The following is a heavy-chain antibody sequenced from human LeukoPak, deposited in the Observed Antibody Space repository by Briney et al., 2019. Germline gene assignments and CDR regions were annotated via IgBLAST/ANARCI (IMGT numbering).Heavy chain of an antibody. J-gene: IGHJ4*02. CDR2: ISASGGST. Sequence: GGSLRLSCAVSGLTFSSYAMSWVRQAPGKGLEWVSGISASGGSTYYADYVKGRFTISRDSSKNTLYLQMNSLRADDTAVYFCAKGSYGYVLYFDSWGQGALVTVSS. CDR1: GLTFSSYA. CDR3: AKGSYGYVLYFDS. V-gene: IGHV3-23*01. D-gene: IGHD5-18*01.